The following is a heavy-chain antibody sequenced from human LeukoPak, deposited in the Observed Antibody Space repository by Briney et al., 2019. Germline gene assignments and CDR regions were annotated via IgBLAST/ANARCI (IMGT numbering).Heavy chain of an antibody. Sequence: PGGSLRLSCAASGFTFSSYEMNWVRQAPGKGLEWVSAISGSGGSTYYADSVKGRFTISRDNSKNTLYLQMNSLRAEDTAVYYCAKELLSSTSSLNWYFDLWGRGTLVTVSS. J-gene: IGHJ2*01. CDR2: ISGSGGST. V-gene: IGHV3-23*01. D-gene: IGHD2-2*01. CDR3: AKELLSSTSSLNWYFDL. CDR1: GFTFSSYE.